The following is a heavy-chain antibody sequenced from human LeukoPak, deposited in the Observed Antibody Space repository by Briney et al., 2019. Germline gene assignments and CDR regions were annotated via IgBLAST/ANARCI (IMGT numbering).Heavy chain of an antibody. D-gene: IGHD2-15*01. CDR2: YTSSIYNR. CDR1: GFTISSNS. J-gene: IGHJ4*02. CDR3: ARVPHDIVVVVAATPVY. Sequence: GVSLRLSCAASGFTISSNSMNWVRQAPGKGLEWVTSYTSSIYNRQHADSVKGRFTISRHNAKNSLYLQMNSLRDEATAVYYCARVPHDIVVVVAATPVYWGQGGQVTVS. V-gene: IGHV3-21*01.